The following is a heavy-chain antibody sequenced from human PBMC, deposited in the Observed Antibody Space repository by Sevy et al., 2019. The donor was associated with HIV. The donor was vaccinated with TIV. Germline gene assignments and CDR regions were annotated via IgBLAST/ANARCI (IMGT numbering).Heavy chain of an antibody. V-gene: IGHV4-30-4*01. CDR2: IYYSGST. Sequence: SETLSLTCTVSGGSISSGDYYWSWIRQPPGKGLEWIGYIYYSGSTYYNPSLKSRVTISVDTSKNQFSLKLSSVTAADTAVYYCARAGGVLWFGESRRDAFDIWGQGTMVTVSS. J-gene: IGHJ3*02. D-gene: IGHD3-10*01. CDR3: ARAGGVLWFGESRRDAFDI. CDR1: GGSISSGDYY.